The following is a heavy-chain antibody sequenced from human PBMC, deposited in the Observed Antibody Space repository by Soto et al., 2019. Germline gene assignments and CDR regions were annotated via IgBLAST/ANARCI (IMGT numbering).Heavy chain of an antibody. CDR2: ISISGTTI. J-gene: IGHJ5*02. V-gene: IGHV3-48*03. CDR3: AREGGFDWFYP. Sequence: GGSLRLSCAASGFTFSDYEMNWVRQAPGKGLEWVSYISISGTTIHYADSVKGRFTISRDNAKNSVHLQMNSLRVEDTAVYYCAREGGFDWFYPWGQGTLVTVSS. CDR1: GFTFSDYE. D-gene: IGHD6-25*01.